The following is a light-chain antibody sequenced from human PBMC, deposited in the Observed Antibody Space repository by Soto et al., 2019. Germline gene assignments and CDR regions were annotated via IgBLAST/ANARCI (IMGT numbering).Light chain of an antibody. V-gene: IGKV1-33*01. CDR1: QDITTY. CDR3: QQSDNLPFT. CDR2: DAS. J-gene: IGKJ3*01. Sequence: DVQMTQSPSSLSASVGDAVTMTCQASQDITTYLHWYQQKSGKAPQLLIHDASCLEAGVPSRFSGSGSGTHFSLTISSLQPEDFATYYCQQSDNLPFTFGGGTRVDIK.